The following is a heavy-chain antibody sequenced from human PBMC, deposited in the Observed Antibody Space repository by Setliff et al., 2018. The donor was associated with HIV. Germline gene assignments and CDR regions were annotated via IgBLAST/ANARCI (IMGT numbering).Heavy chain of an antibody. J-gene: IGHJ4*02. CDR3: AHNRAHTGPYYYDY. CDR2: IYWNDDK. V-gene: IGHV2-5*01. D-gene: IGHD3-16*01. Sequence: SGPTLVNPTQTLTLTCTFSGFSFMSGVGVGWIRQPPGEALEWLALIYWNDDKRYSPSLKSRLTITKDTSKNQVVLQMTNMDPVDTATYYCAHNRAHTGPYYYDYWGQGALVTVSS. CDR1: GFSFMSGVG.